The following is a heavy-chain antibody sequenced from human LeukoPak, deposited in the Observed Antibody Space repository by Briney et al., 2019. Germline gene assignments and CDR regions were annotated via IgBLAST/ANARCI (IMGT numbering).Heavy chain of an antibody. D-gene: IGHD6-13*01. CDR1: GGSISSGSYY. V-gene: IGHV4-61*02. J-gene: IGHJ4*02. CDR3: ARHSSWFDY. CDR2: IYTSGST. Sequence: SETLSLTCTVSGGSISSGSYYWSWIRQPAGKGLEWIGRIYTSGSTNYNPSLKSRVTISVDTSKNQFSLKLSSVTAADTAVYYCARHSSWFDYWGQGTLVTVSS.